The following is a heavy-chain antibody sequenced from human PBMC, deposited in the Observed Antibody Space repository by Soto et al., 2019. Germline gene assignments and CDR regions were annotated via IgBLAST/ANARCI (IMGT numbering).Heavy chain of an antibody. Sequence: GGSLRLSCAASGFTFSSYAMTWVRQAPGKGLEWVSSINEDSSYIYYADSLRGRFTISRDNAKESLYLQMNSLRAEDTAVYYCVRDFGWYFRSGYMDVWGDGATVTVSS. V-gene: IGHV3-21*01. CDR1: GFTFSSYA. CDR2: INEDSSYI. J-gene: IGHJ6*03. CDR3: VRDFGWYFRSGYMDV. D-gene: IGHD3-3*01.